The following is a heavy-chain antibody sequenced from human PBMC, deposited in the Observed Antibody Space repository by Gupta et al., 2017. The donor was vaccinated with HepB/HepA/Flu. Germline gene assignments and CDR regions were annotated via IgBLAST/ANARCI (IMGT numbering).Heavy chain of an antibody. V-gene: IGHV4-34*01. CDR3: ARGGIAARRGGDY. D-gene: IGHD6-6*01. J-gene: IGHJ4*02. Sequence: GKGLEWIGEINHSGSTNYNPSLKSRVTISVDTSKNQFSLKLSSVTAADTAVYYCARGGIAARRGGDYWGQGTLVTVSS. CDR2: INHSGST.